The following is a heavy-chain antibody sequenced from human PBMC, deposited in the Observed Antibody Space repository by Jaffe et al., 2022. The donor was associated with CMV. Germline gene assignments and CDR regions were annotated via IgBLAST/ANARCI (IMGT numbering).Heavy chain of an antibody. J-gene: IGHJ6*02. CDR3: TTDPYYDSSGYYYYYYGMDV. CDR2: IKSKTDGGTT. Sequence: EVQLVESGGGLVKPGGSLRLSCAASGFTFSNAWMSWVRQAPGKGLEWVGRIKSKTDGGTTDYAAPVKGRFTISRDDSKNTLYLQMNSLKTEDTAVYYCTTDPYYDSSGYYYYYYGMDVWGQGTTVTVSS. V-gene: IGHV3-15*01. D-gene: IGHD3-22*01. CDR1: GFTFSNAW.